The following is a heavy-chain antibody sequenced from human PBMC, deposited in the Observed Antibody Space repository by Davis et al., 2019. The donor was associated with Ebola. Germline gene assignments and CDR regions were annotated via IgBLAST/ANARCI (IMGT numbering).Heavy chain of an antibody. V-gene: IGHV3-33*06. D-gene: IGHD6-13*01. CDR3: AKSQGIAAAGTIDY. CDR1: GFTFSSYG. J-gene: IGHJ4*02. Sequence: GESLKISCAASGFTFSSYGMHWVRQAPGKGLEWVAVIWYDGSNKYYADSVKGRFTISRDNSKNTLYLQMNSLRAEDTAVYYCAKSQGIAAAGTIDYWGQGTLVTVSS. CDR2: IWYDGSNK.